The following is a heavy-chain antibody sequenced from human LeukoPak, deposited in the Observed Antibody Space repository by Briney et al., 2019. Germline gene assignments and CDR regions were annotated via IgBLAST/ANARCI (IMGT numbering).Heavy chain of an antibody. D-gene: IGHD1-26*01. Sequence: ASVKVSCKASGYTFTGYFMHWVRQAPGQGLEWMGWINPNSGGTNYAQKFQGRVTMTRDTSINTDYMELSRLRSDDTAVYYCAKEDSGSSIDYWGQGTLVTVSS. V-gene: IGHV1-2*02. CDR1: GYTFTGYF. CDR2: INPNSGGT. J-gene: IGHJ4*02. CDR3: AKEDSGSSIDY.